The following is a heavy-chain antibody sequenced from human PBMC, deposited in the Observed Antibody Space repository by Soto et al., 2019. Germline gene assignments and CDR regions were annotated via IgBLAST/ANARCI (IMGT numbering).Heavy chain of an antibody. J-gene: IGHJ5*02. CDR2: ISAYNGNT. Sequence: VKVSCKASGYTFTSYGISWVRQAPGQGLEWMGWISAYNGNTNYAQKLQGRVTMTTDTSTSTAYMELRSLRSDDTAVYYCARVRCSSTSCYEFWFDPWGQGTLVTVSS. V-gene: IGHV1-18*01. D-gene: IGHD2-2*01. CDR1: GYTFTSYG. CDR3: ARVRCSSTSCYEFWFDP.